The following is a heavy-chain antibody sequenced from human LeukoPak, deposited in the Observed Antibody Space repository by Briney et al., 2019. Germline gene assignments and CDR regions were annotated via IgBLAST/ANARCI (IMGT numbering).Heavy chain of an antibody. CDR3: AKDGVILAPGVYWYMDV. V-gene: IGHV3-30*02. CDR1: TFTFSDYG. D-gene: IGHD3-16*02. J-gene: IGHJ6*03. CDR2: IQNDGAKT. Sequence: GGSLRLSCVGSTFTFSDYGMHWVRQAPGKGLEWVAFIQNDGAKTYYADSAKGRFTISRDNSRNTLYLQMNSLTAEDTAVFYCAKDGVILAPGVYWYMDVWGRGTTVTVSS.